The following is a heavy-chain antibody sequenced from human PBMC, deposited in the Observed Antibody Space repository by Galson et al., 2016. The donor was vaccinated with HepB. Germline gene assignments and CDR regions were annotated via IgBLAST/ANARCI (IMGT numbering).Heavy chain of an antibody. J-gene: IGHJ5*02. CDR3: ARGYTSGWYWFDP. CDR2: IIPIFGTA. Sequence: SVKVSCKASGGTFSIYAISWVRQAPGQGLEWMGGIIPIFGTANYAQKFQGRVTITADKSTSTAYLELTSLRSEATALYYCARGYTSGWYWFDPWGQGTLVTVSS. CDR1: GGTFSIYA. V-gene: IGHV1-69*06. D-gene: IGHD6-19*01.